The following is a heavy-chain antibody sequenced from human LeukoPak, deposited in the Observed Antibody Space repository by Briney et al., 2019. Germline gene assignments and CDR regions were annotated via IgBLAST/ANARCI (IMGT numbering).Heavy chain of an antibody. J-gene: IGHJ4*02. Sequence: ASVKVSCKASGYTFTGYYMHWVRQAPGQGLEWMGWINPNSGGTNYAQKFQGWVTMTRDTSISTAYMELSRLRSDDTAVYYCARGLSSSGYSYGPSDYWGQGTPVIVSS. CDR3: ARGLSSSGYSYGPSDY. CDR2: INPNSGGT. D-gene: IGHD5-18*01. CDR1: GYTFTGYY. V-gene: IGHV1-2*04.